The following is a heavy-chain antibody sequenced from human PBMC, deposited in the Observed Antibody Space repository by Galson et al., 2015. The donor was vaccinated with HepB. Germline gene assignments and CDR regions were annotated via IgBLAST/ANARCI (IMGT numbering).Heavy chain of an antibody. CDR3: ARDVMVRGVIHYVDY. J-gene: IGHJ4*02. Sequence: SVKVSCKASGYTFVDYYIHWVRQAPGQGLEWMGRVSPYSGDTSYAQKFQGRVTMTRDTSITTVYMALSSLRPDDTAMYYCARDVMVRGVIHYVDYWGQGTVVTVSS. V-gene: IGHV1-2*06. CDR2: VSPYSGDT. CDR1: GYTFVDYY. D-gene: IGHD3-10*01.